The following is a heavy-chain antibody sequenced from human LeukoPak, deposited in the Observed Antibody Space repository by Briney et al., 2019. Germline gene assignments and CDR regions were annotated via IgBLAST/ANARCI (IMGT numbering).Heavy chain of an antibody. CDR3: ARGATMTRGYYYGMDV. J-gene: IGHJ6*02. V-gene: IGHV3-64*01. CDR1: GFTFSSYA. CDR2: ISSNGGST. Sequence: GGSLRLSCAASGFTFSSYAMHWVRQAPGKGLEYVSAISSNGGSTYYANSVKGRFTISRDNSKNTLYLQMGSLRAEDMAAYYCARGATMTRGYYYGMDVWGQGTTVTVPS. D-gene: IGHD1-26*01.